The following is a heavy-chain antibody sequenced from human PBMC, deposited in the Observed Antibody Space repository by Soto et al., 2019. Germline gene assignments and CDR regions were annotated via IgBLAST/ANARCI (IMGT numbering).Heavy chain of an antibody. CDR2: IYYSGST. J-gene: IGHJ6*03. Sequence: PSETLSLTCTVSGGSISSYYWSWIRQPPGKGLEWIGYIYYSGSTNYNPSLKSRVTISVDTSKNQFSLKLSSVTAADTAVYYCARDDYGDYIFGMDVWGKGTTVTVSS. D-gene: IGHD4-17*01. CDR3: ARDDYGDYIFGMDV. V-gene: IGHV4-59*12. CDR1: GGSISSYY.